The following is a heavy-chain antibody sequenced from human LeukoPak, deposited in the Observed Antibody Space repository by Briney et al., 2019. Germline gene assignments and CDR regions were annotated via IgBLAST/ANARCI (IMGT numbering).Heavy chain of an antibody. Sequence: GGSLRLPCAASGFTFSSYWMSWVRQAPGKGLEWVANIKQDGSEKYYVDSVKGRFTISRDNAKNSLYLQMNSLRAEDTAVYYCASGGYCSGVSCLYFDYWGQGTLVTVSS. CDR2: IKQDGSEK. J-gene: IGHJ4*02. CDR1: GFTFSSYW. V-gene: IGHV3-7*01. CDR3: ASGGYCSGVSCLYFDY. D-gene: IGHD2-15*01.